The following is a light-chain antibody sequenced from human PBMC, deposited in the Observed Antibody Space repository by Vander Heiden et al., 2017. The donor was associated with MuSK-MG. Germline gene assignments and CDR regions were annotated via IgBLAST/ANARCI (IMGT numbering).Light chain of an antibody. CDR2: EGI. CDR1: SSYIGLSDL. Sequence: QSALTQPASESGSPGQSITIPCIGPSSYIGLSDLVPWLQQHPGKAPKIMIYEGIKRPSVISNRFSGSKSGNTASLTISGLQAEDEADYYCCSYAGSSTLVFGSGTRVTVL. V-gene: IGLV2-23*01. CDR3: CSYAGSSTLV. J-gene: IGLJ1*01.